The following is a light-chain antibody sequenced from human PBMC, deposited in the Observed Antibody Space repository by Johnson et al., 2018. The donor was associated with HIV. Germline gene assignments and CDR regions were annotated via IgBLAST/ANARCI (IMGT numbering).Light chain of an antibody. CDR1: TSSIGNNY. J-gene: IGLJ1*01. V-gene: IGLV1-51*02. Sequence: QSVLTQPPSVSAAPGQKVTISCSGSTSSIGNNYVSWYQHLPGTAPKLLIYENNKRPSGIPARFSGSTSGTSATLGITGLQTGDEADYYCGTWVGSLSACICGTGTKVTVL. CDR2: ENN. CDR3: GTWVGSLSACI.